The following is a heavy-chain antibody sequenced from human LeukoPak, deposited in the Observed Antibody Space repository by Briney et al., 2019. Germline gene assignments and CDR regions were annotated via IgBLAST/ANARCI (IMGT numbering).Heavy chain of an antibody. CDR1: GFTFDDYA. J-gene: IGHJ3*02. CDR2: ISWNSGSI. Sequence: SLRLSCAAAGFTFDDYAMHWVRQAPGKGLEWVAGISWNSGSIGYADSVKGRFTISRDNAKNSLYLQMNSLRAEDTALYYCAKDSVAYYYDSSGYYYAFDIWGQGTMVTVSS. V-gene: IGHV3-9*01. CDR3: AKDSVAYYYDSSGYYYAFDI. D-gene: IGHD3-22*01.